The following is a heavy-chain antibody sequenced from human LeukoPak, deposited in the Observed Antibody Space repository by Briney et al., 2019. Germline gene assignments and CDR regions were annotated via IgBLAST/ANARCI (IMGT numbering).Heavy chain of an antibody. V-gene: IGHV3-9*01. J-gene: IGHJ6*02. CDR3: AKDMGYCSSTSCPYYYGMDV. Sequence: GGSLRLSCAAPGFTFDDYAMHWVRQAPGKGLEWVSGISWNSGSIGYADSVKGRFTIPRDNAKNSLYLQMNSLRAEDTALYYCAKDMGYCSSTSCPYYYGMDVWGQGTTVTVSS. CDR2: ISWNSGSI. CDR1: GFTFDDYA. D-gene: IGHD2-2*01.